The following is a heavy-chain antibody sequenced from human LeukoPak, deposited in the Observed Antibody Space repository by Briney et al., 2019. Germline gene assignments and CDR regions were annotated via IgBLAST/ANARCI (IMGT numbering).Heavy chain of an antibody. D-gene: IGHD3-22*01. CDR3: ARADDRGQYYDSSGPRKLFDY. CDR2: INPDSGGT. V-gene: IGHV1-2*02. Sequence: ASVEVSCKASGYTFTGYYMHWVRQAPGQGVEWMGWINPDSGGTNYAQKFQGRVTMTRDTSIRTAYMELSRLRSDDTAVYYCARADDRGQYYDSSGPRKLFDYWGQGTLVTVSS. J-gene: IGHJ4*02. CDR1: GYTFTGYY.